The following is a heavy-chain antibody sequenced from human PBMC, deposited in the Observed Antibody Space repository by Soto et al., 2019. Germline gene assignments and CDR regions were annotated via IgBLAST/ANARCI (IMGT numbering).Heavy chain of an antibody. Sequence: QVQLLESGGGVVQPGRYLRLSCVASGYTFSGYGMHWVRQAPGKGLEWVAIIRYDGSNIYYADSVRGRFAISRDDSKNTLFLQMDSLGAEDTAVYYCARDGVGATAFWGYLDFWGPGALVTVSS. CDR3: ARDGVGATAFWGYLDF. D-gene: IGHD2-21*01. CDR1: GYTFSGYG. CDR2: IRYDGSNI. V-gene: IGHV3-33*01. J-gene: IGHJ4*02.